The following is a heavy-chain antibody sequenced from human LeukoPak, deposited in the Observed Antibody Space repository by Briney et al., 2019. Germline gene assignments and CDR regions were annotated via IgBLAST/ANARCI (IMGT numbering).Heavy chain of an antibody. D-gene: IGHD2-21*01. CDR2: IRYDGSNK. V-gene: IGHV3-30*02. CDR3: AKRGLEASGSFDF. Sequence: PGGSLRLSCAASGFTFSSYGMHWVRQAPGKGLEWVAFIRYDGSNKYYADSVKGRFTISRDNSKNTLYLQMNSLRAEDTAVYYCAKRGLEASGSFDFWGQGTLVTVSS. CDR1: GFTFSSYG. J-gene: IGHJ4*02.